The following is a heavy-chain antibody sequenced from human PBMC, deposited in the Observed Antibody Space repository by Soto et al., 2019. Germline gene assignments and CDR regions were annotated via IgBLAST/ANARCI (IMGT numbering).Heavy chain of an antibody. D-gene: IGHD2-15*01. CDR2: IIPIFGTA. CDR3: ARWGRYCSGGSCSTLYYYYYYGMDV. CDR1: GGTFSSYA. V-gene: IGHV1-69*06. J-gene: IGHJ6*02. Sequence: SVKVSCKASGGTFSSYAISWVRQAPGQGLEWMGGIIPIFGTANYAQKFQGRVTITADKSTSTAYMELSSLKSEDTAVYYCARWGRYCSGGSCSTLYYYYYYGMDVWGQGTTVTV.